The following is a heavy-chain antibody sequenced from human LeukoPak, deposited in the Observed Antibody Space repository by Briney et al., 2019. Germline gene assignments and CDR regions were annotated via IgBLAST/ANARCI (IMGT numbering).Heavy chain of an antibody. D-gene: IGHD3-10*01. CDR2: FDPEDGET. CDR1: GYTLTELS. J-gene: IGHJ3*02. CDR3: ATYPTFSYGSGSYAFDT. Sequence: ASVKVSCKVSGYTLTELSMHWVRQAPGKGLEWMGGFDPEDGETIYAQKFQGRVTMTEDTSTDTAYMELSSLRSEDTAVYYCATYPTFSYGSGSYAFDTWGQGTMVTVSS. V-gene: IGHV1-24*01.